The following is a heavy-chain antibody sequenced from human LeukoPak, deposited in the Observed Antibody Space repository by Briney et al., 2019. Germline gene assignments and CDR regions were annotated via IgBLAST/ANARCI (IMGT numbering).Heavy chain of an antibody. Sequence: SETLSLTCTVSGDSISSSNYYWGWIRQPPGKGLEWIGSLYRSGSTYYNPSLKSRVTMSVDTSKNHFSLELSSVTAADTAVYFCARGRVSSSSWYSTYYYYFYMDVWAKGPRSPSP. CDR1: GDSISSSNYY. V-gene: IGHV4-39*02. D-gene: IGHD6-13*01. CDR2: LYRSGST. CDR3: ARGRVSSSSWYSTYYYYFYMDV. J-gene: IGHJ6*03.